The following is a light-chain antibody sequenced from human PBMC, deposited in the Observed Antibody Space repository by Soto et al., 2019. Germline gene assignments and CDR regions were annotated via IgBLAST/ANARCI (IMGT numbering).Light chain of an antibody. Sequence: EIVMTQSPATLSVSPGERATLSCRASQSVSSNLAWYQQKPGQAPRLLIYGASTRATGNPARFSGSGSGTEFTLTISSLQSEDFSVYYCQQYNNWPPCTFGQATNVEIK. V-gene: IGKV3-15*01. CDR1: QSVSSN. J-gene: IGKJ1*01. CDR2: GAS. CDR3: QQYNNWPPCT.